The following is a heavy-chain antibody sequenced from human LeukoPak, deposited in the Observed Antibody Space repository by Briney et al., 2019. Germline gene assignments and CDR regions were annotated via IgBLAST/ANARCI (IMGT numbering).Heavy chain of an antibody. CDR3: ARDTSYYDSSSLDY. D-gene: IGHD3-22*01. Sequence: PGGSLRLSCAASGFTFSSYSMNWVRQAPGKGLEWVSSISSSTSYIYYADSVKGRFTISRDNAKNSLYLQMNSLRAEDTAVYYCARDTSYYDSSSLDYWGQGTLVTVSS. CDR2: ISSSTSYI. J-gene: IGHJ4*02. V-gene: IGHV3-21*01. CDR1: GFTFSSYS.